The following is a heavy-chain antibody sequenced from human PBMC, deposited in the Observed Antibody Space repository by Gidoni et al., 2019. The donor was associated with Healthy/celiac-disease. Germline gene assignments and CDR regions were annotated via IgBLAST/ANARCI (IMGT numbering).Heavy chain of an antibody. V-gene: IGHV3-30-3*01. J-gene: IGHJ6*02. D-gene: IGHD2-21*02. CDR1: GFTFSTYA. Sequence: QVQLVESGGGVVQPGRSLRLPCAASGFTFSTYAMHWVRQAPGKGLEWVAVISYDGSNKYYADSVKGRFTISRDNSKNTLYLQMNSLRAEDTAVYYCARGPSVVVTAILPYYYGMDVWGQGTTVTVSS. CDR3: ARGPSVVVTAILPYYYGMDV. CDR2: ISYDGSNK.